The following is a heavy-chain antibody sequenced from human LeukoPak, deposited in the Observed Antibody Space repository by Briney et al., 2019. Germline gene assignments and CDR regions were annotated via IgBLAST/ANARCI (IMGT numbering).Heavy chain of an antibody. V-gene: IGHV4-4*02. D-gene: IGHD3-3*01. Sequence: PSETLSLTCAVSGGSIISSHWWSWVRQPPGKGLEWIGEVYQCGNTYYNPSLKSRVTISVDTSKNQFSLKLSSVTAADTAVYYCARGPYYDFWSGYYSGDNWFDPWGQGTLVTVSS. CDR3: ARGPYYDFWSGYYSGDNWFDP. CDR1: GGSIISSHW. CDR2: VYQCGNT. J-gene: IGHJ5*02.